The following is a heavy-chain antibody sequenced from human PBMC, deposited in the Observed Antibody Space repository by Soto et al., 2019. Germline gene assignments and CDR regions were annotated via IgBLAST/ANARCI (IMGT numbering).Heavy chain of an antibody. D-gene: IGHD6-13*01. Sequence: PSETLSLTCTVSDGSISSSSYYWGWIRQPPGKGLEWIGSIYYSGSTYYNPSLKSRVTISVDTSKNQFSLKLSSVTAADTAVYYCARLGIAAAGAFDYWGQGTLVTVSS. CDR2: IYYSGST. CDR3: ARLGIAAAGAFDY. CDR1: DGSISSSSYY. V-gene: IGHV4-39*01. J-gene: IGHJ4*02.